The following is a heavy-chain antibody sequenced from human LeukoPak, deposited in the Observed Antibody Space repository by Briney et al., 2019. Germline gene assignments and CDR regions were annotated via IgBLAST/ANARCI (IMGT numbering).Heavy chain of an antibody. CDR3: ARGLRYFDWLLDYYYYYGMDV. D-gene: IGHD3-9*01. CDR1: GGSFSGYY. Sequence: SETLSLTCAVYGGSFSGYYWGWIRQPPGKGLEWIGEINHSGSTNYNPSLKSRVTISVDTSKNQFSLKLSSVTAADTAVYYCARGLRYFDWLLDYYYYYGMDVWGQGTTVTVSS. J-gene: IGHJ6*02. V-gene: IGHV4-34*01. CDR2: INHSGST.